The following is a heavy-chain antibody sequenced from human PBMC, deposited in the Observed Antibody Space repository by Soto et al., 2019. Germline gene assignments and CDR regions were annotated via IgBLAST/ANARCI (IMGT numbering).Heavy chain of an antibody. D-gene: IGHD5-18*01. V-gene: IGHV4-34*01. CDR1: GGSFSGYY. CDR3: ARVFRWGYSYATYGMDV. CDR2: INHSGST. Sequence: PSETLSLTCAVYGGSFSGYYWSWIRQPPGKGLEWIGEINHSGSTNYNPSLKSRVTISVDTSKNQFSLKLSSVTAADTAVYYCARVFRWGYSYATYGMDVCRQGTTVTVS. J-gene: IGHJ6*02.